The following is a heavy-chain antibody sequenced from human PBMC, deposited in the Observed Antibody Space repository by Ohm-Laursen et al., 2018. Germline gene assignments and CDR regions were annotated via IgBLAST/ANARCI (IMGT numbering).Heavy chain of an antibody. CDR1: GFTFSGYW. CDR3: ARVGTIAAAGTLDY. D-gene: IGHD6-13*01. J-gene: IGHJ4*02. CDR2: IKQDGSEK. V-gene: IGHV3-7*03. Sequence: SLRLSCSASGFTFSGYWMYWVRQAPGKGLEWVANIKQDGSEKYYVDSVKGRFAISRDNAKNSLYLQMNSLRAEDTAVYYCARVGTIAAAGTLDYWGQGTLVTVSS.